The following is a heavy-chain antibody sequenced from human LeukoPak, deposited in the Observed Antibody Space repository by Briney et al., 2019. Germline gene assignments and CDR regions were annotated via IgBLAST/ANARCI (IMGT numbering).Heavy chain of an antibody. D-gene: IGHD2-2*01. Sequence: SVKVSCKASGGTFSSYAISWVRQAPGQGLEWMGRIIPILGIANYAQKFQGRVTITADKSTSTAYMELSSLRSEDTAVYYCANLIVAVPAATGEKQYYYYGMDVWGQGTTVTVSS. CDR3: ANLIVAVPAATGEKQYYYYGMDV. J-gene: IGHJ6*02. CDR2: IIPILGIA. CDR1: GGTFSSYA. V-gene: IGHV1-69*04.